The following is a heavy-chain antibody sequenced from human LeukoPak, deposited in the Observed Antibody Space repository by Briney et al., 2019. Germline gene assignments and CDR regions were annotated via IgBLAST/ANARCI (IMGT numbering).Heavy chain of an antibody. CDR3: ARVQITMVRGVINRYMDV. J-gene: IGHJ6*03. CDR1: GGSFSGYY. CDR2: INHSGST. D-gene: IGHD3-10*01. V-gene: IGHV4-34*01. Sequence: SETLSLTCAVYGGSFSGYYWSWIRQPPGKGLEWIGEINHSGSTNYNPSLKSRVTISVDTSKNQFSLKLSSVTAADTAVYYCARVQITMVRGVINRYMDVWGKGTTVTVSS.